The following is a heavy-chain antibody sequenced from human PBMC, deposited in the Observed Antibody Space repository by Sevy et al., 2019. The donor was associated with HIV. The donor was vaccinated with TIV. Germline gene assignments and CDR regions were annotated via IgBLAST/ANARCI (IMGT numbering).Heavy chain of an antibody. CDR2: ISGPGALT. Sequence: GGSLRLSCAVSGFTFRSYAMSWVRQAPGKGLEWVSSISGPGALTYYADSVKGRFTISRDNSKNTLFLQMNSLRADDTAVYQCAKGDEPAADYADYVPNAFDIWGQGTMVTVSS. D-gene: IGHD4-17*01. J-gene: IGHJ3*02. V-gene: IGHV3-23*01. CDR1: GFTFRSYA. CDR3: AKGDEPAADYADYVPNAFDI.